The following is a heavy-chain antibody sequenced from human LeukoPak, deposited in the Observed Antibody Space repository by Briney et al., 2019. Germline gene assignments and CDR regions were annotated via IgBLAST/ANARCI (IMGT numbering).Heavy chain of an antibody. CDR2: IIPIFGTA. Sequence: SVKVSCKASGGTFSSYAISWVPQAPGQGLEWMGGIIPIFGTANYAQKFQGRVTITADESTSRAYMELSSLRSEDTAVYCRATGVQRERRARSHYYHYMDVWGKGTTVTVSS. D-gene: IGHD1-1*01. CDR3: ATGVQRERRARSHYYHYMDV. CDR1: GGTFSSYA. V-gene: IGHV1-69*01. J-gene: IGHJ6*03.